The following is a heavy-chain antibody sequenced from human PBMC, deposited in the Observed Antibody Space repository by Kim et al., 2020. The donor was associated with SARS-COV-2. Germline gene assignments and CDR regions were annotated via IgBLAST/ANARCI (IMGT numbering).Heavy chain of an antibody. CDR2: ITDSGGST. D-gene: IGHD1-26*01. J-gene: IGHJ4*02. CDR3: AKDVSGIVGASSY. Sequence: GGSLRLSCAASGFTFSSSAMSWVRQAPGNGLEWVSTITDSGGSTNYADSVKGRFTISRDNSKNTLYLQMHSLRAEDTALYYCAKDVSGIVGASSYWGQGTLVTVSS. V-gene: IGHV3-23*01. CDR1: GFTFSSSA.